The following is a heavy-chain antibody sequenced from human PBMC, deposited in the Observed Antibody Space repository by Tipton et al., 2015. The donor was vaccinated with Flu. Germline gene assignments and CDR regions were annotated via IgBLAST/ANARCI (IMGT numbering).Heavy chain of an antibody. CDR1: GFIFSSYG. CDR3: AKDDYGDYSARPGY. Sequence: RSLRLSCAASGFIFSSYGMHWVRQAPGKGLEWVAVISYDARDKYYADSVKGRFTVSRDNSKSTLYLQMDSLRAEDTAVYYCAKDDYGDYSARPGYWGQGTRVTVSS. CDR2: ISYDARDK. J-gene: IGHJ4*02. V-gene: IGHV3-30*18. D-gene: IGHD4-17*01.